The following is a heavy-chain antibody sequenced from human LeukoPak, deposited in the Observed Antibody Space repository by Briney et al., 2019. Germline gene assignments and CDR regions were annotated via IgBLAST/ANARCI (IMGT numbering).Heavy chain of an antibody. Sequence: GGSLRLSCAASGFPFRTSWMHWVRQAPGKGLVWVSRINEDGSTTTYLDSVKGRFTISRDNAKNTLYLQMNSLRVDDTAVYYCVRALTGTDDFWGQGTLVTVSS. CDR3: VRALTGTDDF. V-gene: IGHV3-74*03. CDR1: GFPFRTSW. CDR2: INEDGSTT. D-gene: IGHD1-7*01. J-gene: IGHJ4*02.